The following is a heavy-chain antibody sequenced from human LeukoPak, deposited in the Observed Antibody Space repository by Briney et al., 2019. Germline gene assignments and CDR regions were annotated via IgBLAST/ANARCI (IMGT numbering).Heavy chain of an antibody. Sequence: ASVKVSCKASGYTFTGYYMHWVRQAPGQGLEWVGWINPNSGGTNYAQKVRGRVTMTTDTSTRTAYMELRSLRSDDTAVYYCARGLQENLAWLTAFSAFDIWGQGTMVTVSS. CDR2: INPNSGGT. J-gene: IGHJ3*02. V-gene: IGHV1-2*02. CDR3: ARGLQENLAWLTAFSAFDI. CDR1: GYTFTGYY. D-gene: IGHD6-19*01.